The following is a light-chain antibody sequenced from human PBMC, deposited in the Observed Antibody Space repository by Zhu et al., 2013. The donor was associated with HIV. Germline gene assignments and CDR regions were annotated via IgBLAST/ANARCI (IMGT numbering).Light chain of an antibody. CDR1: QSLVHSDGNTY. J-gene: IGKJ1*01. V-gene: IGKV2-30*02. CDR2: KVS. Sequence: DVVMTQSPLSLPVTLGQPASISCRSSQSLVHSDGNTYLNWFQQRPGQSPRRLMYKVSNRDSGVPDRFSGSGSGTDFTLKISRVEAEDVGVYYCLQGTHWPPWTFGQGTEGGNQT. CDR3: LQGTHWPPWT.